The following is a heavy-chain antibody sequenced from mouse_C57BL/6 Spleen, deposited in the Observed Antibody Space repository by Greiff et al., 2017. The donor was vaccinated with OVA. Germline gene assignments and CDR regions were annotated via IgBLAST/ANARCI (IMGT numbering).Heavy chain of an antibody. V-gene: IGHV10-1*01. J-gene: IGHJ2*01. D-gene: IGHD3-1*01. CDR1: GFSFNTYA. CDR2: IRSKSNNYAT. CDR3: VRHARGLDY. Sequence: EVKLVESGGGLVQPKGSLKLSCAASGFSFNTYAMNWVRQAPGKGLEWVARIRSKSNNYATYYADSVKDRFTISRDDSESMLYLQMNNLKTEDTAMYYCVRHARGLDYWGQGTTLTVSS.